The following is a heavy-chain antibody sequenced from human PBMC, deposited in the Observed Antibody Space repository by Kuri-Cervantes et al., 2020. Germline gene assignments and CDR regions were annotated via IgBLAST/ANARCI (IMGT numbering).Heavy chain of an antibody. Sequence: SLKISCAASGFSFEDYAMHWVRQVPGKGLEWVSGISWNGGGVGYAVSVRGRFTISRDNSKNTLYLQMNSLRAEDTAVYYCAKDDRLGRWAKYYYYGMDVWGQGTTVTVSS. CDR1: GFSFEDYA. D-gene: IGHD1-26*01. J-gene: IGHJ6*02. CDR3: AKDDRLGRWAKYYYYGMDV. V-gene: IGHV3-9*01. CDR2: ISWNGGGV.